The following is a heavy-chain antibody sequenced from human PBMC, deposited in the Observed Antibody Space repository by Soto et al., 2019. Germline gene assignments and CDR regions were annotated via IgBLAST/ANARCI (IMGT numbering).Heavy chain of an antibody. V-gene: IGHV4-59*01. Sequence: SETLSLTCTVSGGSISSYYWSWIRQPPGKGLEWIGYIYYSGSTNYNPSLKSRVTISVDTSKNQFSLKLSSVTAADTAVYYCASLQYYDFGSGYYILDYWGQGTLVTVSS. CDR2: IYYSGST. CDR1: GGSISSYY. D-gene: IGHD3-3*01. J-gene: IGHJ4*02. CDR3: ASLQYYDFGSGYYILDY.